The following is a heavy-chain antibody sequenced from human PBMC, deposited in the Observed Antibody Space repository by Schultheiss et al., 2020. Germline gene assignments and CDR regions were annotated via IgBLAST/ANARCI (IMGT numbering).Heavy chain of an antibody. J-gene: IGHJ6*02. CDR1: GYTFTGYY. V-gene: IGHV1-2*02. CDR2: ISAYNGNT. CDR3: ARSRLYYYGMDV. Sequence: ASVKVSCKASGYTFTGYYMHWVRQAPGQGLEWMGWISAYNGNTNYAQKLQGRVTMTRDTSISTAYMELSRLRSDDTAVYYCARSRLYYYGMDVWGQGTTVTVSS.